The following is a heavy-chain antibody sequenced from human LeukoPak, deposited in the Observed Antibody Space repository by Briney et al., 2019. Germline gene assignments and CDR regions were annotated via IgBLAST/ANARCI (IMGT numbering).Heavy chain of an antibody. CDR2: INPNSGGT. CDR1: GYTFTGYF. CDR3: ARDRLGYCSSTSCYDNDY. Sequence: ASVKVSCKASGYTFTGYFMHWVRPAPGQGLEWMGWINPNSGGTNYAQKFQGRVTMTRDTSISTAYMELSRLRSDDTAVHYCARDRLGYCSSTSCYDNDYWGERTLVTVSS. D-gene: IGHD2-2*01. V-gene: IGHV1-2*02. J-gene: IGHJ4*02.